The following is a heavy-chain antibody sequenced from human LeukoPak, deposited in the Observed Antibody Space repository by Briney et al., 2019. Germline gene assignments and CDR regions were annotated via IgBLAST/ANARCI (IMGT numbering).Heavy chain of an antibody. CDR1: GFTFSRYA. CDR3: AKSEKQQLAYYGMDV. V-gene: IGHV3-23*01. CDR2: ISGSGGST. Sequence: GGSLRLSCAASGFTFSRYAMSWVRQAPGKGLEWVSAISGSGGSTYYADSVKGRFTISRDNSKNTLYLQMNSLRAEDTAVYYCAKSEKQQLAYYGMDVWGQGTTVTVSS. J-gene: IGHJ6*02. D-gene: IGHD6-13*01.